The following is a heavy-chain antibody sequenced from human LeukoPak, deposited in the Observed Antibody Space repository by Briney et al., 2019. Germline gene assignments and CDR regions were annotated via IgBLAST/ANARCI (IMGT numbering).Heavy chain of an antibody. J-gene: IGHJ4*02. CDR1: GFTFSISA. CDR3: ARDYGSGRFGETADY. V-gene: IGHV3-30*04. CDR2: LSYDGTKK. Sequence: GRSLRLSCAAPGFTFSISAMLWVRQAPGKGLEWVAILSYDGTKKYYAASVKGRFTISRDNSKNTLYLQMNSLRPEDTAVYFCARDYGSGRFGETADYWGQGTLVAVSS. D-gene: IGHD3-10*01.